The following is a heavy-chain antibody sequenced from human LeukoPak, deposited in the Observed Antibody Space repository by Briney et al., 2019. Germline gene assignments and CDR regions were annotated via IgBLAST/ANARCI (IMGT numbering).Heavy chain of an antibody. CDR3: AGGGGLDV. J-gene: IGHJ6*02. D-gene: IGHD3-16*01. CDR1: GFTFSSYW. V-gene: IGHV3-7*03. CDR2: INHNGNVN. Sequence: GGSLRLSCAASGFTFSSYWMNWARQAPGKGLEWVASINHNGNVNYYVDSVKGRFTISRDNAKNSLYLQMSNLRAEDTAVYFCAGGGGLDVWGQGATVTASS.